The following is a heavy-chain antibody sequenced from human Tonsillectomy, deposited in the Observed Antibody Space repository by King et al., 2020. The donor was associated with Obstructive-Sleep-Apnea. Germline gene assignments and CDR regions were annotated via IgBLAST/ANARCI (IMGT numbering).Heavy chain of an antibody. J-gene: IGHJ6*02. CDR3: ARDSKLVPSYHYYYYGMDV. Sequence: VQLVESGGGLVQPGGSLRLSCAASGFTFSNYWMTWVRQAPGKGLEWVANIKQDGSEKYYVDSVKGRFTISRDNAKNSLYLQMNSLRAEDTAVYYCARDSKLVPSYHYYYYGMDVWGQGTTVTVSS. V-gene: IGHV3-7*03. D-gene: IGHD6-13*01. CDR1: GFTFSNYW. CDR2: IKQDGSEK.